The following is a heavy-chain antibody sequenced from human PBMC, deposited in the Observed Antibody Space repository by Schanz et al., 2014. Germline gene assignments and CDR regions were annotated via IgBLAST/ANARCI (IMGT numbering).Heavy chain of an antibody. CDR3: AYYDVLTGFDY. CDR1: GLIFSTYT. D-gene: IGHD3-9*01. V-gene: IGHV3-48*04. CDR2: ISFSGNTI. Sequence: EVQLVESGGGLVRPGGSLRLSCTTSGLIFSTYTLNWVRQAPGKGLEWISYISFSGNTIYYADSVKGRFTISRDNAKNSLYLEMNSLRAGDTAVYYCAYYDVLTGFDYWGQGTQXTVSS. J-gene: IGHJ4*02.